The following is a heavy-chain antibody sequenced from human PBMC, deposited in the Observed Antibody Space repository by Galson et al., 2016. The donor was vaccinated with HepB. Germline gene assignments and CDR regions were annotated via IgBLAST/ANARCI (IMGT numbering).Heavy chain of an antibody. Sequence: SLRLSCAASGFTFDDYGMHWVRQAPGKGLEWVSSISWNSGRIAYADSVKGRFTISRDNSKNTVYLQMNSLRAEDTALYYCAKDSPYSSGWSTYWGQGTLVTVSS. CDR2: ISWNSGRI. J-gene: IGHJ4*02. CDR3: AKDSPYSSGWSTY. V-gene: IGHV3-9*01. D-gene: IGHD6-19*01. CDR1: GFTFDDYG.